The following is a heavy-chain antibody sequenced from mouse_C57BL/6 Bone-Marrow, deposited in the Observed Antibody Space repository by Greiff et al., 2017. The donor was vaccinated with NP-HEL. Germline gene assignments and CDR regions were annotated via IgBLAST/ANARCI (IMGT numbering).Heavy chain of an antibody. CDR2: IDPNSGGT. D-gene: IGHD2-2*01. J-gene: IGHJ2*01. CDR3: ARSGARGLPHYFDD. Sequence: QVQLQQPGAELVKPGASVKLSCKASGYTFTSYWMHWVKQRPGRGLEWIGRIDPNSGGTKYNEKFKSKATLTVDKPSSTAYMQLSSLTSEDSAVDYCARSGARGLPHYFDDWGQGTTLTVSS. CDR1: GYTFTSYW. V-gene: IGHV1-72*01.